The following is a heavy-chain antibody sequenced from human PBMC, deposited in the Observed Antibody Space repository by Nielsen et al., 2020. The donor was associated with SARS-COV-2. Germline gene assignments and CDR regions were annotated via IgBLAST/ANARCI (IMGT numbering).Heavy chain of an antibody. CDR3: AKDLRRITMVRGVMGGGMDV. CDR2: ISGSGGST. J-gene: IGHJ6*02. V-gene: IGHV3-23*01. Sequence: WIRQPPGKGLEWVSAISGSGGSTYYADSVKGRFTISRDNPKNTLYLQMNSLRAEDTAVYYCAKDLRRITMVRGVMGGGMDVWGQGTTVTVSS. D-gene: IGHD3-10*01.